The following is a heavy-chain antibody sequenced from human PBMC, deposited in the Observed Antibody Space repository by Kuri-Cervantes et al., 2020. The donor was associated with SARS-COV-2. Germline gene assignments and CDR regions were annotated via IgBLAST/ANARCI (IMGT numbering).Heavy chain of an antibody. V-gene: IGHV1-2*02. CDR1: GYTFTGYY. CDR2: INPNSGGT. CDR3: AREGGIAVAGTGFDY. D-gene: IGHD6-19*01. Sequence: ASVKVSCKASGYTFTGYYMHWVRQAPGQGLEWIGWINPNSGGTNYAQKFQGRVTMTRDTSISTAYMELSRLRSDDTAVYYCAREGGIAVAGTGFDYWGQGTLVTVSS. J-gene: IGHJ4*02.